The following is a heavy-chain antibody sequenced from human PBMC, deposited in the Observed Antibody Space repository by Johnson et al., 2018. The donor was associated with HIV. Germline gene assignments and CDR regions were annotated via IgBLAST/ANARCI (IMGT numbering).Heavy chain of an antibody. J-gene: IGHJ3*02. CDR2: ISYDGSNK. CDR1: GYSFRNSA. D-gene: IGHD6-13*01. Sequence: QVQLVESGGGVVQPGRSLRLSCVASGYSFRNSAMHWVRQAPGKGLEWVAVISYDGSNKYYADSVKGRFTISRDNSKNTLYLQMNSLRAEDTAVYYCARDQIAAAGAFDIWGQGTMVTVSS. CDR3: ARDQIAAAGAFDI. V-gene: IGHV3-30*19.